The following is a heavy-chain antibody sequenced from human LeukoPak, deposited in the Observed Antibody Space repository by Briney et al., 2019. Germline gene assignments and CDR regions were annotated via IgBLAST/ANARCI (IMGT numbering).Heavy chain of an antibody. CDR3: ARGGIMVRGISLLYGMDV. CDR1: GYTFTTYD. J-gene: IGHJ6*02. D-gene: IGHD3-10*01. Sequence: RWASVKASCKASGYTFTTYDINWVRQATGQGLQWMGWMNPNSGNTGYAQNFQGRLTMTRNTSISTAYMELSSLTSEDTAVYYCARGGIMVRGISLLYGMDVWGQGTTVTVSS. V-gene: IGHV1-8*01. CDR2: MNPNSGNT.